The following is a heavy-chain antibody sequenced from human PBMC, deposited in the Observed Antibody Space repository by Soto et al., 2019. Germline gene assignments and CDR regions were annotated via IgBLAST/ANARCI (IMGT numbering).Heavy chain of an antibody. CDR2: IYYSGST. Sequence: TLSLTCTVSGGSISSGGYYWSWIRQHPGKGLEWIGYIYYSGSTYYNPSLKSRVTISVDTSKNQFSLKLSSVTAADTAVYYCARNARVGATHFDYWGQGTLVNVAS. V-gene: IGHV4-31*03. CDR1: GGSISSGGYY. J-gene: IGHJ4*02. CDR3: ARNARVGATHFDY. D-gene: IGHD1-26*01.